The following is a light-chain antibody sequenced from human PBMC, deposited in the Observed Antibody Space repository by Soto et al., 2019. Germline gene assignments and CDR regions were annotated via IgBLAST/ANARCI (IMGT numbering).Light chain of an antibody. CDR1: SSDVGGYNY. V-gene: IGLV2-8*01. CDR3: SSHAGSKNMV. CDR2: EVS. J-gene: IGLJ2*01. Sequence: QSALTQPPSASGSPGQSVTISCTGTSSDVGGYNYVSWYQHHPGKAPKLMIYEVSKRPSGVPDRFSGSKSGNTASLTVSGLHADDEADYYCSSHAGSKNMVFGGRTKLTVL.